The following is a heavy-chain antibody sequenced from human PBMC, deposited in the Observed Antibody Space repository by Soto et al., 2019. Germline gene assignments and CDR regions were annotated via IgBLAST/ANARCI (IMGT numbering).Heavy chain of an antibody. D-gene: IGHD3-3*01. CDR3: ARAYYDFWSGYYTGGWFDP. CDR1: GGSISSGGYS. CDR2: IYHSGST. J-gene: IGHJ5*02. Sequence: SETLSLTCAVSGGSISSGGYSWSWIRQPPGKGLEWIGYIYHSGSTYYNPSLKSRVTISVDRSKNQFSLKLSSVTAADTAVYYCARAYYDFWSGYYTGGWFDPWGQGTLDTVSS. V-gene: IGHV4-30-2*01.